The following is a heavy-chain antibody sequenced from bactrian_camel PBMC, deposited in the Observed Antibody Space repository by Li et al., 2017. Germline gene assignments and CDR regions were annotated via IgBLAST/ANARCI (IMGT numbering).Heavy chain of an antibody. CDR3: APEGLTALQALGRTKLRGCTL. J-gene: IGHJ4*01. V-gene: IGHV3S53*01. CDR1: GYINSTYC. CDR2: ISIDSST. Sequence: VQLVESGGGSVQSGGSLRLSCEASGYINSTYCMGWFRQAPGNECELVATISIDSSTYYADPVKGRFAISRDNAKNTVFLQMNSLKPDDTARYYCAPEGLTALQALGRTKLRGCTLWGQGTQVTVS. D-gene: IGHD3*01.